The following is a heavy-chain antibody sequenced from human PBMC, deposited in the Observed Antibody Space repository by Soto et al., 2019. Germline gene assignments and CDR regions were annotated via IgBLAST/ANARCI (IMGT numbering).Heavy chain of an antibody. CDR3: ARGRALWFGELLV. D-gene: IGHD3-10*01. CDR1: GFTFSSYA. Sequence: PGGSLRLSCAASGFTFSSYAMHWVRQAPGRGLEYVSAISSNGGSTYYANSVKGRFTISRDNSKNTLYLQMGSLRAEDMAVYYCARGRALWFGELLVWGQGTTVTVSS. J-gene: IGHJ6*02. V-gene: IGHV3-64*01. CDR2: ISSNGGST.